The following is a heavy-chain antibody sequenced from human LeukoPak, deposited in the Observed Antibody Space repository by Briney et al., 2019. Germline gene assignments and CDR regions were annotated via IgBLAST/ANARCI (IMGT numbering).Heavy chain of an antibody. CDR2: IHTSGST. Sequence: PSETLSLTCTVSGRSISSYYWSCIRQPAGKGLEWIGRIHTSGSTNFNPSLQSRVTISVDKSKNQFSLKLTAVTAADSSVNYCARRPYRSGWYGFDYWGQGTLVTVSS. D-gene: IGHD6-19*01. CDR3: ARRPYRSGWYGFDY. J-gene: IGHJ4*02. CDR1: GRSISSYY. V-gene: IGHV4-4*07.